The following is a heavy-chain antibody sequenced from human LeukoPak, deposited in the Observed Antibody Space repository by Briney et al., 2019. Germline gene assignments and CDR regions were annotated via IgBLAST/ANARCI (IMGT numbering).Heavy chain of an antibody. CDR1: GVSIDSGADY. CDR3: AQLKRFWTGYYFEQ. J-gene: IGHJ4*02. Sequence: SETLSLTCTASGVSIDSGADYWGWIRQTPGEGPEWIGTIYYNGLTYYSPSLTSRVTMSVDTSKNQFSLRLTSVTATDTALYYCAQLKRFWTGYYFEQWGQGTLVAVSS. D-gene: IGHD3/OR15-3a*01. V-gene: IGHV4-39*01. CDR2: IYYNGLT.